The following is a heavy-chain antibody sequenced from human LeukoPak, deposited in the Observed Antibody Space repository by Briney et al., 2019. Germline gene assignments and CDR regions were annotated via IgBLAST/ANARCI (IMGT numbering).Heavy chain of an antibody. D-gene: IGHD3-3*01. CDR1: GYTFTGYY. CDR3: PSSGLRFLEWLLPSGY. V-gene: IGHV1-2*06. Sequence: ASVKVSCKASGYTFTGYYMHWVRQAPGQGLEWMGRINPNSGGTNYAQKFQGRVTMTRDTSISTAYMELSRLRSDDTAVYYCPSSGLRFLEWLLPSGYWGQGTLVTVSS. CDR2: INPNSGGT. J-gene: IGHJ4*02.